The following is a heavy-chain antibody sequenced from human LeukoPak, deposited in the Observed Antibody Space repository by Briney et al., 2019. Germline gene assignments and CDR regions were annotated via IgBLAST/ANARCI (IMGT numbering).Heavy chain of an antibody. CDR1: GFTFSDYY. CDR2: LSTGSGYT. V-gene: IGHV3-11*05. Sequence: GGSLRLSCTASGFTFSDYYMSWIRQTPGRGLEWVSYLSTGSGYTNYADSVKGRFTISRDNAKNSLYLQMNSLRAEDTAVYYCARDLRGGVPSYWYFDLWGRGTLVTVSS. CDR3: ARDLRGGVPSYWYFDL. J-gene: IGHJ2*01. D-gene: IGHD3-10*01.